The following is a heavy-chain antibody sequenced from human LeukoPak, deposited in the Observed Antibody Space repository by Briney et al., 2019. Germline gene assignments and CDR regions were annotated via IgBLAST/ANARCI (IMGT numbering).Heavy chain of an antibody. Sequence: ASVKVSCKVSGYTLTELSMHWARQAPGKGLEWMGGFDPEDGETIYAQKFQGRVTMTTDTSTSTAYMELRSLRSDDTAVYYCARDLWSSSWYDYWGQGTLVTVSS. V-gene: IGHV1-24*01. CDR3: ARDLWSSSWYDY. D-gene: IGHD6-13*01. J-gene: IGHJ4*02. CDR1: GYTLTELS. CDR2: FDPEDGET.